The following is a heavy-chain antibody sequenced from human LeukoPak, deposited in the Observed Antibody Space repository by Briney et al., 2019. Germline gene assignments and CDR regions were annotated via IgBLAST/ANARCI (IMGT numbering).Heavy chain of an antibody. CDR3: ARGEAGDY. Sequence: KSSETLSLTCTVSGGSISSSSYYWGWIRQPPGKGLEWIGSIYYSGSTYYNPSLKSRVTISVDTSKNQFSLKLSSVTAADTAVYYCARGEAGDYWGQGTLVTVSS. CDR2: IYYSGST. V-gene: IGHV4-39*01. CDR1: GGSISSSSYY. J-gene: IGHJ4*02. D-gene: IGHD3-10*01.